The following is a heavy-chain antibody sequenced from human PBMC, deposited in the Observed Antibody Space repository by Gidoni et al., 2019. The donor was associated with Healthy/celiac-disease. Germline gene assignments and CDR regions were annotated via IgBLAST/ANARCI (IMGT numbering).Heavy chain of an antibody. CDR3: ARRTSVAGPFDY. J-gene: IGHJ4*02. Sequence: QVQLQQWGAGLLKPSETLSLTCAVYGGSFSGYYWSWIRQPPGKGLEWIGEINHSGSTNYNPSLKSRVTISVDTSKNQFSLKLSSVTAADTAVYYCARRTSVAGPFDYWGQGTLVTVSS. D-gene: IGHD6-19*01. V-gene: IGHV4-34*01. CDR1: GGSFSGYY. CDR2: INHSGST.